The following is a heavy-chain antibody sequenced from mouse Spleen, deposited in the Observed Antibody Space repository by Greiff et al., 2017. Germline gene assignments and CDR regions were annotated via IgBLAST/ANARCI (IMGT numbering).Heavy chain of an antibody. Sequence: SGPELVKPGASVKIPCKASGYTFTDYNMDWVKQSHGKSLEWIGDINPNNGGTIYNQKFKGKATLTVDKSSSTAYMELRSLTSEDTAVYYCARSRYYGSSTWFAYWGQGTLVTVSA. CDR1: GYTFTDYN. V-gene: IGHV1-18*01. CDR3: ARSRYYGSSTWFAY. CDR2: INPNNGGT. J-gene: IGHJ3*01. D-gene: IGHD1-1*01.